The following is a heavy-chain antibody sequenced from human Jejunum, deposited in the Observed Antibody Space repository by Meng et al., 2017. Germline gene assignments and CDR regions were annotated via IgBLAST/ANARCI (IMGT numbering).Heavy chain of an antibody. CDR2: ISWNRGSM. Sequence: GGSLRLSCAVSGFTFEDYAMHWVRQGPGKGLEWVSGISWNRGSMAYADSVKGRFTVSRDNAKNSLYLQMNSLRVEDTAQYYCAKDITRYRGNSQVSPASAFDIWGQGTMVTVSS. J-gene: IGHJ3*02. D-gene: IGHD4-23*01. CDR1: GFTFEDYA. CDR3: AKDITRYRGNSQVSPASAFDI. V-gene: IGHV3-9*01.